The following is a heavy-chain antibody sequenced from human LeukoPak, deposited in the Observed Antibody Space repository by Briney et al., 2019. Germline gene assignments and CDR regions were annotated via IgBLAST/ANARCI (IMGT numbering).Heavy chain of an antibody. CDR2: IYYSGST. CDR1: GGSIKNGGYY. CDR3: ARVGSSSWYNFDY. D-gene: IGHD6-13*01. J-gene: IGHJ4*02. V-gene: IGHV4-31*03. Sequence: SETLSLTCTVSGGSIKNGGYYWRWIRQHPRKGLEWIGYIYYSGSTYYNPSLKSRVTISVDTSENQFSLKLSSVTAADAAVYYCARVGSSSWYNFDYWGQGTLVTVSS.